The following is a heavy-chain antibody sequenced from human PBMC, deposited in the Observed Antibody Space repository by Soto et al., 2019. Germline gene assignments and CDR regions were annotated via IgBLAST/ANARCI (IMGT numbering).Heavy chain of an antibody. V-gene: IGHV4-59*01. Sequence: SETLSLTCTVSGGSISSYYWSWIRQPPGKGLEWIGYIYYSGSTNYNPSLKSRVTISVDTSKNQFSLKLSSVTAADTAVYYCARGGRDGYNSGNPDYWGQGTLVTVSS. CDR1: GGSISSYY. J-gene: IGHJ4*02. CDR3: ARGGRDGYNSGNPDY. CDR2: IYYSGST. D-gene: IGHD5-12*01.